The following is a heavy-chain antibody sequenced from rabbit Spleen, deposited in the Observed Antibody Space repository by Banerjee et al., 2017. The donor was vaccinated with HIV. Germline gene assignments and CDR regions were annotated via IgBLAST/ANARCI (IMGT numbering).Heavy chain of an antibody. CDR1: GFSFNSGYD. V-gene: IGHV1S40*01. Sequence: QSLEESGGGLVTLGGSLKLSCKASGFSFNSGYDMCWVRQAPGKGLEWIACIYGGDIHSTAYASWAKGRFTISKTSSTTVTLQMTRLTAADTATYFCARGGNDDTIFDLWGPGTLVTVS. J-gene: IGHJ4*01. D-gene: IGHD8-1*01. CDR3: ARGGNDDTIFDL. CDR2: IYGGDIHST.